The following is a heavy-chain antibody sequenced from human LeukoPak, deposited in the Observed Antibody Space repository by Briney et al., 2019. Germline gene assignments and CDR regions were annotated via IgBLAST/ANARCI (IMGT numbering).Heavy chain of an antibody. Sequence: GRSLRLSCAASGFTFSSYGMHWVRQAPGKGLEWVAVIWYDGSNKYYADSVKGRFTISRDNSKNTLYLQMNSLRAEDTAVYYCARDLGDRSFQHWGQGTLVTVSS. CDR1: GFTFSSYG. J-gene: IGHJ1*01. CDR2: IWYDGSNK. CDR3: ARDLGDRSFQH. D-gene: IGHD3-3*01. V-gene: IGHV3-33*01.